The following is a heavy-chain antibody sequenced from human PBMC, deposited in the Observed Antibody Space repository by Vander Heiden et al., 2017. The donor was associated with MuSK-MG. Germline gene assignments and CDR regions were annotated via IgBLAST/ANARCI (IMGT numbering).Heavy chain of an antibody. D-gene: IGHD5-12*01. CDR3: ARDQSRWLRLSWYFDL. V-gene: IGHV3-30*04. CDR1: GFTFSSYA. Sequence: QVQLVESGGGVVQPGRSLRLSCAASGFTFSSYAMHWGRQAPGKGLEWVAVISYDGSNKYYADSVKGRFTISRDNSKNTLYLQMNSLRAEDTAVYYCARDQSRWLRLSWYFDLWGRGTLVTVSS. J-gene: IGHJ2*01. CDR2: ISYDGSNK.